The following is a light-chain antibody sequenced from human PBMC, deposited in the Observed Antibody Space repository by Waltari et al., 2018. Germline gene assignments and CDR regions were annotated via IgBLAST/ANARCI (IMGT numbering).Light chain of an antibody. CDR3: QQYDNWPPT. CDR2: GAS. CDR1: QSVKSN. V-gene: IGKV3-15*01. J-gene: IGKJ4*01. Sequence: EVVMTQSPAMASVSPGERDALFCRASQSVKSNVAWYQQKPGPAPRLLLYGASTRATGVPVRFSGSGSGTEFTLTISSLQSEDFAVYYCQQYDNWPPTFGGGAKVEIK.